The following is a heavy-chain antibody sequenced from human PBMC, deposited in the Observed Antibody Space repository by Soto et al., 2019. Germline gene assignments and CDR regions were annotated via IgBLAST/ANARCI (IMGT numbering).Heavy chain of an antibody. D-gene: IGHD3-10*01. CDR2: ISYDGSQK. V-gene: IGHV3-30*18. Sequence: QMQVEESGGGVVQPGGSLTLSCAASGFTFRSYGMHWVRRAPGAGLEWVAFISYDGSQKYYGDSVKGRITISRDNSKNTLFLQINSLRSDDTAVYYCTKGPLLVRGGRMDVWGQGTTVTVSS. CDR3: TKGPLLVRGGRMDV. J-gene: IGHJ6*02. CDR1: GFTFRSYG.